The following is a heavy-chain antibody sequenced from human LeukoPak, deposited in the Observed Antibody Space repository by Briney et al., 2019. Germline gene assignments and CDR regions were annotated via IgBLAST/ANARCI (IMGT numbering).Heavy chain of an antibody. V-gene: IGHV3-23*01. CDR3: AKEVVSRHYYYGMDV. CDR2: ISGSGGST. Sequence: GGSLRLSCAASGITFSNYWMSWVRQAPGKGLEWVSAISGSGGSTYYADSVKGRFTISRDNSKNTLYLQMNSLRAEDTAVYYCAKEVVSRHYYYGMDVWGQGTTVTVSS. D-gene: IGHD2-15*01. J-gene: IGHJ6*02. CDR1: GITFSNYW.